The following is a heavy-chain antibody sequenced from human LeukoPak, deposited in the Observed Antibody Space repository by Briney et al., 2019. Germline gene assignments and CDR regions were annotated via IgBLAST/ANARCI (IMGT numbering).Heavy chain of an antibody. J-gene: IGHJ4*02. Sequence: GESLKISCKGSGYSFTTYWIGWVRQMPGKGLEWMGIIYPGDSDTRYSPSFQGQVTISADKSISTAYLQWSSLKASDTAMYYCARRLMKYSSSSNPPGGYWGQGTLVTVSS. CDR2: IYPGDSDT. D-gene: IGHD6-6*01. CDR3: ARRLMKYSSSSNPPGGY. V-gene: IGHV5-51*01. CDR1: GYSFTTYW.